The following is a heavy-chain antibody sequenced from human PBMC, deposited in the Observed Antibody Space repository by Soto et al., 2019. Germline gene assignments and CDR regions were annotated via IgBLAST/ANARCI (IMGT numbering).Heavy chain of an antibody. J-gene: IGHJ4*02. CDR3: ARVPSSSGRAHFDY. D-gene: IGHD2-15*01. CDR2: ISYDGSNK. CDR1: GFPFSSYA. V-gene: IGHV3-30-3*01. Sequence: QVQLVESGGAGVQLGRSLRLSFAASGFPFSSYAMPWVGRAPGKGRGWVAVISYDGSNKYYPDSVKGRFTISRDNSKNTLYLQMNSLRAEDTAVYYCARVPSSSGRAHFDYWGQGTLVTVSS.